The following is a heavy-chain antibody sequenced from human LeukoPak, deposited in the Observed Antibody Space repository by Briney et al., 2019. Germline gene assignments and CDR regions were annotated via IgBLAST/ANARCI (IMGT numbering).Heavy chain of an antibody. V-gene: IGHV3-48*03. CDR3: ARVKGSGWYEVDY. CDR1: GFTFSSYE. J-gene: IGHJ4*02. D-gene: IGHD6-19*01. CDR2: ISSGGTTL. Sequence: PGGSLRLSCAASGFTFSSYEMNWVPQAPGKGLEWVSYISSGGTTLYYADSVKGRFTISRDNVKNSLYLQMNSLSAEDTGVYYCARVKGSGWYEVDYWGQGTLVTVSS.